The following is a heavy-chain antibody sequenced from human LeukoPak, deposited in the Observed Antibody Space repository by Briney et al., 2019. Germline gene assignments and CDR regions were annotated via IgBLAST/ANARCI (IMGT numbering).Heavy chain of an antibody. Sequence: AETLSLTCTVSGGSVSSGSYYWSWIRQPPGKGLEWIGYIYYSGSTNYNPSLKSRVTISVDTSKNQFSLKLSSVTAADTAVYYCARGRFSYGYPYYFDYWGQGTLVTVSS. CDR3: ARGRFSYGYPYYFDY. CDR1: GGSVSSGSYY. D-gene: IGHD5-18*01. J-gene: IGHJ4*02. CDR2: IYYSGST. V-gene: IGHV4-61*01.